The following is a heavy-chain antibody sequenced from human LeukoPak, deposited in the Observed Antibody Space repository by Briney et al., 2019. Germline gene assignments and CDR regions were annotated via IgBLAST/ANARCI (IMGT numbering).Heavy chain of an antibody. V-gene: IGHV1-2*02. CDR1: GYTFTSYY. Sequence: GASVKVSCKASGYTFTSYYMHWVRQAPGQGLEWMGWINPNSGGTNYAQKFQGRVTMTRDTSISTAYMELSRLRSDDTAVYYCASGIAAAGTCFDYWGQGTLVTVSS. D-gene: IGHD6-13*01. J-gene: IGHJ4*02. CDR3: ASGIAAAGTCFDY. CDR2: INPNSGGT.